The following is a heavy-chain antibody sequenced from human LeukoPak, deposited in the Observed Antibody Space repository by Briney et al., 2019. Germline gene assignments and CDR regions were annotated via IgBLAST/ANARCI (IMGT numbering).Heavy chain of an antibody. CDR3: GRGGDGIDI. CDR1: GFTPRNYL. V-gene: IGHV3-74*01. CDR2: INQDESNA. Sequence: PGGSLRLACALSGFTPRNYLMHWVRPAPGNGLVWVSRINQDESNAYADSVRGRFPISRDNAKDTVYLQMNSLRAEDTAVYFCGRGGDGIDIWGQGTTVIVSS. J-gene: IGHJ3*02. D-gene: IGHD3-10*01.